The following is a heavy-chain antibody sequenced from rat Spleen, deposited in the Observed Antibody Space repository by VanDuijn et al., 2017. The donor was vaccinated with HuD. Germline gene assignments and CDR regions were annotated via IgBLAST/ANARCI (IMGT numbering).Heavy chain of an antibody. Sequence: QVQLKESGPGLVQPSQTLSLTCTVSGFSLTGNNIYWVRPPPGKGLEWMGRMRYDGDTSYNSALKSRLSISRDTSKNQVFLKMGSLQSDDTAIYYCTRSLYSSPLFDYWGQGVLVTVSS. CDR3: TRSLYSSPLFDY. J-gene: IGHJ2*01. D-gene: IGHD1-2*01. CDR2: MRYDGDT. CDR1: GFSLTGNN. V-gene: IGHV2-63*01.